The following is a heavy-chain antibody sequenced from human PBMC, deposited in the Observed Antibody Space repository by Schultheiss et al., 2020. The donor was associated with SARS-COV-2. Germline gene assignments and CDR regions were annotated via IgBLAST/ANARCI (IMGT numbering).Heavy chain of an antibody. CDR1: GGTFSSYA. J-gene: IGHJ4*02. CDR3: ARGPDSSSYYYFY. D-gene: IGHD3-22*01. CDR2: IIPLFGTA. Sequence: SVKVSCKASGGTFSSYAISWVRQAPGQRLEWVGGIIPLFGTANYAQQFQGRVTITADESTSTAYMELISLRSEDTAVYYCARGPDSSSYYYFYWGQGTQVTVSS. V-gene: IGHV1-69*13.